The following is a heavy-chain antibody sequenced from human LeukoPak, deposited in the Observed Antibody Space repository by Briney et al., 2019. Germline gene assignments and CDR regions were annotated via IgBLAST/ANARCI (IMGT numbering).Heavy chain of an antibody. D-gene: IGHD5-18*01. CDR1: GDIFSTFG. CDR2: ISPYNGNT. V-gene: IGHV1-18*01. Sequence: ASVKVSCKASGDIFSTFGVDWVRQAPGQGLEWLGWISPYNGNTNYPHNFQGRVTMTTDTSTNVVYMEMRSLTSDDTAVYYCARGKKVTAFDYWGLGTLVTVSS. J-gene: IGHJ4*02. CDR3: ARGKKVTAFDY.